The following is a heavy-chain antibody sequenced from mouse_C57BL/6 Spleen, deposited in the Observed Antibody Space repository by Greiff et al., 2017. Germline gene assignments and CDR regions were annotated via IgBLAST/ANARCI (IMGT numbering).Heavy chain of an antibody. Sequence: QVQLQQPGAELVRPGSSVTLSCKASGYTFTSYWMHWVKQRPIQGLEWIGNIDPSDSETHYNQKFKDKATFTVDKSTSTAYMQLSSLTSEDSAVDYCARDSYYSNSLFDYWGQGTTLTVSS. D-gene: IGHD2-5*01. CDR1: GYTFTSYW. V-gene: IGHV1-52*01. CDR3: ARDSYYSNSLFDY. CDR2: IDPSDSET. J-gene: IGHJ2*01.